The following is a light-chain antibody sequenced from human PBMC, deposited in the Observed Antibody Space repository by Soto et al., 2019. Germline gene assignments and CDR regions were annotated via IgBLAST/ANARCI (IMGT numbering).Light chain of an antibody. J-gene: IGKJ1*01. CDR1: QSVSSN. V-gene: IGKV3-15*01. CDR2: GAF. Sequence: EIVMTQSPATLSVSPGERATLSCMACQSVSSNLAWYQQTPGQAPRLLIYGAFTRATGIPARLSGSGYGTDFTLTISGLEPEDFAVYYCKQYGTAPRKFGQGTKVDIK. CDR3: KQYGTAPRK.